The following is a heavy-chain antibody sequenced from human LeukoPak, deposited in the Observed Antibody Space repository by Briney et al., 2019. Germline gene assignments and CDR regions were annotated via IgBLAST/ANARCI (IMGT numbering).Heavy chain of an antibody. CDR1: GGSSTTPY. Sequence: SETLSLTCTVSGGSSTTPYWSWIRPPPGKGLEWIGYISYIGSTNYNPSLKSPVTISIDTSKNEVSLMLTSVTAADTAVYYCASDSISINAFDAWGQGTMVTVSS. CDR3: ASDSISINAFDA. CDR2: ISYIGST. J-gene: IGHJ3*01. D-gene: IGHD3-10*01. V-gene: IGHV4-59*11.